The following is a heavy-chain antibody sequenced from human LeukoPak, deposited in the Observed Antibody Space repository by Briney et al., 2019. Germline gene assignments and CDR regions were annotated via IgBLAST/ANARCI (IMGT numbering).Heavy chain of an antibody. D-gene: IGHD3-22*01. J-gene: IGHJ6*02. CDR2: IKQDGSEK. CDR3: ARSVKGGGGDYYDSSGYPHGMDV. V-gene: IGHV3-7*01. Sequence: GGSLRLSCAASGFTFSSYWMSWVRQAPGKGLEWVANIKQDGSEKYYVDSVKGRFTISRDNAKNSLYLQMNSLSAEDTAVYYWARSVKGGGGDYYDSSGYPHGMDVWGQGTTVTVSS. CDR1: GFTFSSYW.